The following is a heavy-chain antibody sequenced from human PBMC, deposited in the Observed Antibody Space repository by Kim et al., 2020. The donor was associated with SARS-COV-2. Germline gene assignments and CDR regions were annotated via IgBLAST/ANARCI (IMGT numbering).Heavy chain of an antibody. D-gene: IGHD1-7*01. CDR2: ISWNSGSI. J-gene: IGHJ6*02. CDR3: AKDATGTKGGDYYYGMDV. CDR1: GFTFDDYA. V-gene: IGHV3-9*01. Sequence: GGSLRLSCAASGFTFDDYAMHWVRQAPGKGLEWVSGISWNSGSIGYADSVKGRFTISRDNAKNSLYLQMNSLRAEDTALYYCAKDATGTKGGDYYYGMDVWGQGTTVTVSS.